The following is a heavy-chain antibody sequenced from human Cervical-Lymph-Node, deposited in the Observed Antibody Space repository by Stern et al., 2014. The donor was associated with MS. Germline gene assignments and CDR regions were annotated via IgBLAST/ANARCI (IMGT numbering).Heavy chain of an antibody. D-gene: IGHD1-7*01. CDR2: IGPTGDT. CDR3: TRGGSHWNSNCFDP. Sequence: EVQLVESGGGLVQPGGSLRLSCAASGFTFSTYDMHWVRKTTGKGLEWVSGIGPTGDTYYPGSVKGRFTISRENAENSLYLQMNSLRAADTAVYYCTRGGSHWNSNCFDPWGQGTLVTVSS. J-gene: IGHJ5*02. V-gene: IGHV3-13*01. CDR1: GFTFSTYD.